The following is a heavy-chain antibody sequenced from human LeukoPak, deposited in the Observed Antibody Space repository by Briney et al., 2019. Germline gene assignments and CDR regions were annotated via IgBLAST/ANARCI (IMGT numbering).Heavy chain of an antibody. J-gene: IGHJ3*02. Sequence: RASVKVSCKASGYTFTGYYMHWVRQAPGQGLEWKGWINPNSGGTNYAQKFQGRVTMTRDTSISTAYMELSRLRSDDTAVYYCARAYYESGGAFDIWGQGTMVTVSS. V-gene: IGHV1-2*02. CDR2: INPNSGGT. CDR3: ARAYYESGGAFDI. CDR1: GYTFTGYY. D-gene: IGHD3-22*01.